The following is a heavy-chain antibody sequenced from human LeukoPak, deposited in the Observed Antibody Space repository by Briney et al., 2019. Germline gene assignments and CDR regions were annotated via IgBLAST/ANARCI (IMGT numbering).Heavy chain of an antibody. CDR1: GFSVRSSY. J-gene: IGHJ4*02. CDR2: IYSGGST. CDR3: ARDRDSSNWYAY. V-gene: IGHV3-66*02. D-gene: IGHD6-13*01. Sequence: GGSLRLSCAASGFSVRSSYMSWVRQAPGKGLEWVSVIYSGGSTYYADSVKGRFTISRDNSKNTLYLQMNSLRAEDTAVYYCARDRDSSNWYAYWGQGALVPVSS.